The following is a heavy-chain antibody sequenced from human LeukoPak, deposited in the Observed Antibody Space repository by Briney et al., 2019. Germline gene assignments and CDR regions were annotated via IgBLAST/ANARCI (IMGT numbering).Heavy chain of an antibody. CDR1: GFTVSSNH. D-gene: IGHD1-1*01. CDR3: ARGPAGYN. CDR2: IYSGGGT. J-gene: IGHJ4*02. Sequence: PGGSLRLSCAASGFTVSSNHMSWVRQAPGKGLEWVSVIYSGGGTDYADSVKGRFTISRDNLKNTLYLQMNSLRAEDTAVYYCARGPAGYNWGQGTLVTFSS. V-gene: IGHV3-53*01.